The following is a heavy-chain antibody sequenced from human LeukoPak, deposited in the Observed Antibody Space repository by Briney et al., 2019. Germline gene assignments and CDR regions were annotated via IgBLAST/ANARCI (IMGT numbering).Heavy chain of an antibody. D-gene: IGHD3-10*01. CDR2: INWNGGST. CDR3: ARVLVRGPDTYYYYYGMDV. CDR1: GFTFDDYG. V-gene: IGHV3-20*04. J-gene: IGHJ6*02. Sequence: PGGSLRLSCAASGFTFDDYGMSWVRQAPGKGLEWVSGINWNGGSTGYADSVKGRFTISRDNSKNTLYLQMNSLRAEDTAVYYCARVLVRGPDTYYYYYGMDVWGQGTTVTVSS.